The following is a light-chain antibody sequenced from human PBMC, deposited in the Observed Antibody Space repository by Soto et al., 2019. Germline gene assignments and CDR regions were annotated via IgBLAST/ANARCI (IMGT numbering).Light chain of an antibody. V-gene: IGKV1-5*01. CDR1: QSISSW. J-gene: IGKJ1*01. CDR2: DAS. Sequence: DIQMTQSPSTLSASVGDRVTITCRASQSISSWLAWYQQKPGKAPKLLIYDASSLESGVPSRFSGSGSGTEFTLTISSLQPDDFATYSCKQYNSYLWTFGQGTKVDIK. CDR3: KQYNSYLWT.